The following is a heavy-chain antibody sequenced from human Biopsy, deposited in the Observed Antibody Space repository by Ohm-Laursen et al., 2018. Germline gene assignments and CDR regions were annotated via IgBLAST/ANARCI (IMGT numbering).Heavy chain of an antibody. CDR3: ARDGEAKYCKHGVCPSDF. CDR2: ISASGNHI. V-gene: IGHV3-21*01. Sequence: SLRLSCAASGFTFSGFSMNWVRQAPGKGLEWVSSISASGNHIYYTDSVKGRVTVSRDNGKNSVYLQMNSLRVGDTAVYYCARDGEAKYCKHGVCPSDFWGQGTLVTVSS. J-gene: IGHJ4*02. D-gene: IGHD2-8*01. CDR1: GFTFSGFS.